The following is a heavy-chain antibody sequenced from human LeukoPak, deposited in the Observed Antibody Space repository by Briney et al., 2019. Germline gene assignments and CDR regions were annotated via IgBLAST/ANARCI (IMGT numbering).Heavy chain of an antibody. Sequence: GSLRLSCAASGFTVSSNYMSWVRQPPGKGLEWIGEIYHSGSTNYNPSLKNRVTISVDKSKNQFSLKLSSVTAADTAVYYCARTPLAGATASPLDYWGQGTLVTVSS. CDR3: ARTPLAGATASPLDY. CDR1: GFTVSSNY. CDR2: IYHSGST. J-gene: IGHJ4*02. V-gene: IGHV4-4*02.